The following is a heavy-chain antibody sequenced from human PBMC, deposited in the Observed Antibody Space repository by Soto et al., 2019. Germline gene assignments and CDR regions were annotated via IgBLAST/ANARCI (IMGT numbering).Heavy chain of an antibody. V-gene: IGHV3-30-3*01. CDR1: GFTFSSYA. D-gene: IGHD3-10*01. CDR2: ISYDGSNK. Sequence: SLRLSCAASGFTFSSYAMHWVRQAPGKGLEWVAVISYDGSNKYYADSVKGRFTISRDNSKNTLYLQMNSLRAEDTAVYYCARDNYGSGSLDYCGQGTLVTVSS. CDR3: ARDNYGSGSLDY. J-gene: IGHJ4*02.